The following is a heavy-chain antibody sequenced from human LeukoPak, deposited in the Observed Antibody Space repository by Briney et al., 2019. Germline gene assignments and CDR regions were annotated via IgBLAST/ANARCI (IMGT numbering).Heavy chain of an antibody. V-gene: IGHV1-8*01. J-gene: IGHJ4*02. Sequence: ASVKVSCKASRYTLTSYDINWVRQAPGQGLEGMGWMNPNRGNTGYAQKLQGRVTMTKNTSISTAYMELSSLRSEDPAVHCCARSPSRVVVPADKVIAYWGQGTLVTVSS. CDR1: RYTLTSYD. D-gene: IGHD2-2*01. CDR3: ARSPSRVVVPADKVIAY. CDR2: MNPNRGNT.